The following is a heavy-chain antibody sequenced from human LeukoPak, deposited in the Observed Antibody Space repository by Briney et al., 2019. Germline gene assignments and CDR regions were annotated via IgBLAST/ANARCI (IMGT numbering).Heavy chain of an antibody. CDR2: INSDGSST. D-gene: IGHD1-26*01. J-gene: IGHJ6*02. Sequence: GGSLRLPCAASGFTFSSYWMHWVRQAPGKGLVWVSRINSDGSSTNYADSVKGRFTISRDNAKNTLYLQMNSLRVEDTAVYYCARVRSGSSAGNYGMDVWGQGTTVTVSS. CDR3: ARVRSGSSAGNYGMDV. V-gene: IGHV3-74*01. CDR1: GFTFSSYW.